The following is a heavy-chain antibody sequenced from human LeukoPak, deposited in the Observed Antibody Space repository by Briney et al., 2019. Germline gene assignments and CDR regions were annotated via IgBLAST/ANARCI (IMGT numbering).Heavy chain of an antibody. D-gene: IGHD6-19*01. CDR3: AREMAVAGTDSGWFDP. CDR2: VVPIFDTA. Sequence: SVKVSCKASGGTFSSYAMSWVRQAPAQGLEWMGGVVPIFDTANYAQKFQGKVTITADESTSTAYMELSSLRSEDTAVYYCAREMAVAGTDSGWFDPWGQGTLVTVSS. CDR1: GGTFSSYA. V-gene: IGHV1-69*13. J-gene: IGHJ5*02.